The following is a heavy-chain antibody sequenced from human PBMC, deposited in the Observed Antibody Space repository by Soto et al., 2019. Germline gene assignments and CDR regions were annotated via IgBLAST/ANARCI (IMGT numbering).Heavy chain of an antibody. V-gene: IGHV3-21*01. CDR1: GFTFSSYS. D-gene: IGHD6-6*01. Sequence: SGFTFSSYSMNWVRQAPGKGLEWVSSISSSSYIYYADSVKGRFTISRDNAKNSLYLQMNSLRAEDTAVYYCARWVGLVNYFDYWGQGTLVNVSS. CDR3: ARWVGLVNYFDY. CDR2: ISSSSYI. J-gene: IGHJ4*02.